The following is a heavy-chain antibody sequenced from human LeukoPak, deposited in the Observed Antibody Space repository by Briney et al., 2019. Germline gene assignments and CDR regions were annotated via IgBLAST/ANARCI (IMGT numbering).Heavy chain of an antibody. J-gene: IGHJ4*02. CDR3: ASSRRL. CDR2: ISRSGGNT. Sequence: GGSLRLSYAPPGFPLSIYAMSWVRQAPEKGLEWVSDISRSGGNTYCSDSVKGRFTISRDHSNHPLYLQMNSLRGQDTAVYYCASSRRLWGQGTLVTVSS. CDR1: GFPLSIYA. D-gene: IGHD6-19*01. V-gene: IGHV3-23*01.